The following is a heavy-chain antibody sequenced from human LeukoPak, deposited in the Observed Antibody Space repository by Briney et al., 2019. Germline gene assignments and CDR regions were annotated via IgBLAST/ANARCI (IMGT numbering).Heavy chain of an antibody. CDR2: INPNSGGT. J-gene: IGHJ4*02. V-gene: IGHV1-2*02. Sequence: ASVKVSCKASGYTFTGYYMHWVRQAPGQGLEWMGWINPNSGGTNYAQRFQGRVTMTRDTSVSTAYMELSRLRSDDTAVHYCEVDYYDSSGYYVGDYWGQGTLVTVSS. CDR1: GYTFTGYY. D-gene: IGHD3-22*01. CDR3: EVDYYDSSGYYVGDY.